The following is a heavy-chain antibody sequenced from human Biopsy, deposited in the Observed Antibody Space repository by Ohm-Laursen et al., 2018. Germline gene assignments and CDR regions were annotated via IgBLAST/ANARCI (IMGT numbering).Heavy chain of an antibody. CDR3: ATKFAGYFNH. CDR2: MNPDSGNT. CDR1: GYTFTSYE. J-gene: IGHJ1*01. V-gene: IGHV1-8*01. Sequence: ASVKVSCKTSGYTFTSYEINWVRQATGQGLEWMGWMNPDSGNTGYAQNFQGRVTMTRNTSTSTAYMELSSLRSDDTAVYYCATKFAGYFNHWGQGTLVIVSS.